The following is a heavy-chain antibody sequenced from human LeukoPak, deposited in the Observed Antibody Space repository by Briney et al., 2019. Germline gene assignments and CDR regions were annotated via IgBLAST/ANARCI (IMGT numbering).Heavy chain of an antibody. CDR1: GGSISSSSYY. J-gene: IGHJ4*02. Sequence: PSETLSLTCTVSGGSISSSSYYWGWIRQPPGKGLEWIGSIYYSGSTYYNPSLKSRVTISVDTSKNQFSLKLSSVTAADTAVYYCARLSPAPYYYDSSGLFDYWGQGTLVTVSS. CDR2: IYYSGST. CDR3: ARLSPAPYYYDSSGLFDY. D-gene: IGHD3-22*01. V-gene: IGHV4-39*01.